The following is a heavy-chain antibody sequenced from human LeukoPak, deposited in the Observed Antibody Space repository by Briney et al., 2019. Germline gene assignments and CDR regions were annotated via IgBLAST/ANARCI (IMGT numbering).Heavy chain of an antibody. CDR2: ISSSGSTI. CDR1: GFALSSYE. D-gene: IGHD3-10*02. CDR3: AELGITMIGGV. J-gene: IGHJ6*04. Sequence: GGSLRLSCAASGFALSSYEMNWVRQAPGKGLEWVSYISSSGSTIYYADSVKGRFTISRDNAKNSLYLQMNSLRAEDTAVYYCAELGITMIGGVWGKGTAVTISS. V-gene: IGHV3-48*03.